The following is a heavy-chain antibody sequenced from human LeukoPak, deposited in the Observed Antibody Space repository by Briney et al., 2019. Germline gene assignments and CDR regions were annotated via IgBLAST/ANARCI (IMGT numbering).Heavy chain of an antibody. CDR2: IYYSGST. Sequence: PSETLSLTCTVSGGSISSYYWSWIRQPPGKGLEWIWYIYYSGSTNYNPSLKSRVTISVDTSKNQFSLKLSSVTAADTAVYYCARAEDYSNYSGWGQGTLVTVSS. CDR3: ARAEDYSNYSG. D-gene: IGHD4-11*01. CDR1: GGSISSYY. J-gene: IGHJ4*02. V-gene: IGHV4-59*01.